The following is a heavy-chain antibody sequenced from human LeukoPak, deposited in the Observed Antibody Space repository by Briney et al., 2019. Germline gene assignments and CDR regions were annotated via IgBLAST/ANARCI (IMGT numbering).Heavy chain of an antibody. Sequence: GSLRLSCAAFGFTFSNYEMNWVRQPPGKGLEWIGEIYHSGSTNYNPSLKSRVTISVDKSKNQFSLKLSSVTAADTAVYYCARDSSGWYTYYFDYWGQGTLVTVSS. V-gene: IGHV4-4*02. CDR2: IYHSGST. D-gene: IGHD6-19*01. CDR1: GFTFSNYEM. CDR3: ARDSSGWYTYYFDY. J-gene: IGHJ4*02.